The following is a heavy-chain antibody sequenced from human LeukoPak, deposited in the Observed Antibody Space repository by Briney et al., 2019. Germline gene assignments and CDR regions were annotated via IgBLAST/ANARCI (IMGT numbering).Heavy chain of an antibody. CDR3: AKGNGYNKRPFDY. J-gene: IGHJ4*02. Sequence: GGSLRLSCAASGFTVSSNYMSWVRQAPGKGLEWVSAVSGSGGTTYYADSVKGRFTISRDTFKSTLYLQMNSLRAEDTAIYYCAKGNGYNKRPFDYWGQGTLVTVSS. CDR1: GFTVSSNY. CDR2: VSGSGGTT. V-gene: IGHV3-23*01. D-gene: IGHD5-24*01.